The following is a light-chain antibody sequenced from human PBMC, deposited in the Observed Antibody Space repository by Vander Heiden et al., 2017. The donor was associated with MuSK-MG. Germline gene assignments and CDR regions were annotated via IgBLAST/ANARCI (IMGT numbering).Light chain of an antibody. CDR2: HPS. CDR1: QTVSSY. Sequence: EIVLTQSAATLSLSPGERATLSCRASQTVSSYLAWYQQKPGQAPRLLISHPSNRAPGINARFSSKRYGTSFPLTIIGRVPENFTVYYCPQRTNGHPKNTFGQRTKLEIK. J-gene: IGKJ2*01. V-gene: IGKV3-11*01. CDR3: PQRTNGHPKNT.